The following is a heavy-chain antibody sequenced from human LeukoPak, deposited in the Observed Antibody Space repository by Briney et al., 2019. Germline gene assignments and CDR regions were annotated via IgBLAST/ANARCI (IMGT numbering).Heavy chain of an antibody. D-gene: IGHD3-22*01. CDR3: ARDHNYDSSGYFLYY. CDR1: GGSFSGYY. Sequence: SETLTLTCAVYGGSFSGYYWNWIRQPPGKGLEWIGEINHSGNTNYNPSLKSRVTMSVDTSKNQFSLRLSSVTAADTAVYYCARDHNYDSSGYFLYYWGQGTLVTVSS. V-gene: IGHV4-34*01. CDR2: INHSGNT. J-gene: IGHJ4*02.